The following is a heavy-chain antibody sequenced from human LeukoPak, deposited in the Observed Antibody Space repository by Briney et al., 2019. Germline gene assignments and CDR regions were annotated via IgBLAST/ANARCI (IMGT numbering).Heavy chain of an antibody. CDR3: AKDGYSSSWPPVY. CDR1: GFTFSSYS. D-gene: IGHD6-13*01. J-gene: IGHJ4*02. CDR2: ISSSSSYI. V-gene: IGHV3-21*04. Sequence: GGSLRLSCAASGFTFSSYSMNWVRQAPGKGLEWVSSISSSSSYIYYADSVKGRFTISRDNSKNTLYLQMNSLRAEDTAVYYCAKDGYSSSWPPVYWGQGTLVTVSS.